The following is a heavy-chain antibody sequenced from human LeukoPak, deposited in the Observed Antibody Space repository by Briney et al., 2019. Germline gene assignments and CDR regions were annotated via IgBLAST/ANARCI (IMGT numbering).Heavy chain of an antibody. CDR2: INPSGGST. CDR1: GYTFTSYY. Sequence: ASVKVSCKASGYTFTSYYMHWVRQAPGQGLEWMGIINPSGGSTSYAQKFQGRVTMTRDMSTSTVYMELSSLRSEDTAVYYCARVMANYYDSSGYYYVDYWGQGTLVTVSS. CDR3: ARVMANYYDSSGYYYVDY. J-gene: IGHJ4*02. D-gene: IGHD3-22*01. V-gene: IGHV1-46*01.